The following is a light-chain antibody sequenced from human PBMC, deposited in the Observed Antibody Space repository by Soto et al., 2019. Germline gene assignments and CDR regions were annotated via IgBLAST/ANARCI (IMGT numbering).Light chain of an antibody. CDR3: QHYDSALTWT. J-gene: IGKJ1*01. V-gene: IGKV1-33*01. CDR2: DVS. Sequence: DIQMTQSPPSLSGFVGDRVSITCQSSQDIKSNLNWYQQKPGEAPKLLISDVSNLGTGVPSRFRGSGSGTYFTFSISSLQPEDFATYYCQHYDSALTWTFGQGTKVDI. CDR1: QDIKSN.